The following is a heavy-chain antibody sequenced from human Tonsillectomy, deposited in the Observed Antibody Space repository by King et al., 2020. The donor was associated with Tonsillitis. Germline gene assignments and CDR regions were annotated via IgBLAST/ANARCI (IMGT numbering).Heavy chain of an antibody. J-gene: IGHJ3*02. Sequence: VQLVESGGGLVQPGGSLRLSCAASGFTFSSDSMNWVRQAPGKGLEWVSYISSSSSTIYYADSVKGRFTISRDNAKNSLYLQMNSLRAEDTAVYYCAGLHIVVVTPTFFDIWGQGTMVTVSS. CDR3: AGLHIVVVTPTFFDI. CDR1: GFTFSSDS. V-gene: IGHV3-48*04. D-gene: IGHD2-21*02. CDR2: ISSSSSTI.